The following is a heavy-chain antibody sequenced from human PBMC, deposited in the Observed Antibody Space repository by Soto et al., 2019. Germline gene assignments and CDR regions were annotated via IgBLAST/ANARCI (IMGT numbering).Heavy chain of an antibody. CDR1: GYPFTDYF. CDR3: ARGPSTHIAVAGMGYFDS. J-gene: IGHJ4*02. CDR2: ISLYHHST. V-gene: IGHV1-46*01. Sequence: GASVKVSCKTSGYPFTDYFIHWVRQAPGQGLEWMGIISLYHHSTSYAQKFQGRLTVTADTSTTTVYMDLSSLTSEDSAVYYCARGPSTHIAVAGMGYFDSWGQGTLVTVSS. D-gene: IGHD6-19*01.